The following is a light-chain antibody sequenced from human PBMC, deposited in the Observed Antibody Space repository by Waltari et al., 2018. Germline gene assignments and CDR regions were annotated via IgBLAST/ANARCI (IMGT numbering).Light chain of an antibody. Sequence: VVTQPTSLSASPGASASLTCTLRSDLNIDFYMIYWYQQKLGSPPQFLLRYNSESDKWSGAGCPIGFSGSKEQSANTGMLLISGLQTDDEADYYCMIWHSRAWVFGGGTKLTVL. V-gene: IGLV5-45*01. J-gene: IGLJ3*02. CDR1: SDLNIDFYM. CDR3: MIWHSRAWV. CDR2: YNSESDK.